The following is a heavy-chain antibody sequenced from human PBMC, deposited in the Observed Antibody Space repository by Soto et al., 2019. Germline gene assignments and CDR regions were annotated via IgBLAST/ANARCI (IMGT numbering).Heavy chain of an antibody. J-gene: IGHJ1*01. Sequence: KQSQTLSLTCAISGDSVSSNSAVWNWIRQSPSRGLEWLGRTYYRSKWNNVYAASVNGRMTINPDTSKNQFSLQLNSVTPEDTAVYYCGRSASYVEYLQHWGQGTLVTVSS. CDR3: GRSASYVEYLQH. D-gene: IGHD2-8*01. CDR2: TYYRSKWNN. V-gene: IGHV6-1*01. CDR1: GDSVSSNSAV.